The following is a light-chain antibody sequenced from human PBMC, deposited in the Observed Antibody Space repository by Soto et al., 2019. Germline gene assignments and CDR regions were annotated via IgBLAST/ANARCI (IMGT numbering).Light chain of an antibody. V-gene: IGKV3-15*01. CDR1: QSVASN. CDR2: GAS. CDR3: QQYHNWPPQYT. Sequence: EIVMTQSPASLSVSPGDGATLSCRASQSVASNVAWNQQKPGQGPRLLIHGASTRAVGVPARFSGSGSGTDFPLTIDSLQSEDFAVYYCQQYHNWPPQYTFGQGTKLQIK. J-gene: IGKJ2*01.